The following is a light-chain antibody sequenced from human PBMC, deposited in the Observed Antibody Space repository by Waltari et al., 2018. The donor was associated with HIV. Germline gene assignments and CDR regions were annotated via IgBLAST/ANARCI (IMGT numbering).Light chain of an antibody. CDR2: TAS. V-gene: IGKV1-39*01. Sequence: DIQMTQSPSSLSASVGDTVTIACRASQTISSSLNWYQQTPGKAPRLLISTASTLQSGVPSRFSGSGSGTDFTLTISSLQSEDFAVYYCQQYNNWYTFGQGTKLEIK. CDR1: QTISSS. CDR3: QQYNNWYT. J-gene: IGKJ2*01.